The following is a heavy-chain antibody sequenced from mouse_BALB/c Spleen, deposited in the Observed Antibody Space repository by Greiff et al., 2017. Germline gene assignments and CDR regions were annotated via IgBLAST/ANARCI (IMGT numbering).Heavy chain of an antibody. J-gene: IGHJ3*01. V-gene: IGHV5-6-5*01. CDR2: ISSGGST. CDR1: GFTFSSYA. D-gene: IGHD2-1*01. CDR3: ARGGNYVGFAY. Sequence: EVKLVESGGGLVKPGGSLKLSCAASGFTFSSYAMSWVRQTPEKRLEWVASISSGGSTYYPDTVKGRFTISRDNASNILYLQMSSLRSEDTAMYYCARGGNYVGFAYWGQGTLVTVSA.